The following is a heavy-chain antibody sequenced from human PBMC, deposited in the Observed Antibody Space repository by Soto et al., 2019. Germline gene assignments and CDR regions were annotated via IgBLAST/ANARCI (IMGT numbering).Heavy chain of an antibody. J-gene: IGHJ4*02. V-gene: IGHV4-4*07. Sequence: SETLSLTCTVSGASITGSSYWSWLRQPPGKGLEWIGRFSLSGTTNYNPSLRSRVTMSGDVSKNQFSLRLTSVTAADTALYYCARGMTPPGAPAWYYFDSWGQGTLVTVS. CDR2: FSLSGTT. CDR1: GASITGSSY. D-gene: IGHD2-8*02. CDR3: ARGMTPPGAPAWYYFDS.